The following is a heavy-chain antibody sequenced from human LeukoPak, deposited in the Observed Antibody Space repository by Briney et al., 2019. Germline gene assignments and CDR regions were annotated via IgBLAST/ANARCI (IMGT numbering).Heavy chain of an antibody. D-gene: IGHD6-13*01. CDR1: GFTFSDYY. CDR2: ISSSSSYT. V-gene: IGHV3-11*06. J-gene: IGHJ4*02. CDR3: AAGSGSSWPPDY. Sequence: GGSLRLSCAASGFTFSDYYMSWIRQAPGKGLEWVSYISSSSSYTNYADSVKGRFTISRDNAKNSLYLQMNSLSAEDTAVYYCAAGSGSSWPPDYWGQGTLVTVSS.